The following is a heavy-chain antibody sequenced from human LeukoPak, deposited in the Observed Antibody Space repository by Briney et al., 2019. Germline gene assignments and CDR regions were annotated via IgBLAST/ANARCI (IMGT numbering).Heavy chain of an antibody. V-gene: IGHV3-30*18. Sequence: GGSLRLSCAASGFTFRRYGMHWVRQPPGKGLEWVAVISYDASNKYYADSVKGRFTISRDNSKNTLYLQMNSLRAEDTAVYYCAKSHGYSYGFDYWGQGTLVTVSS. CDR3: AKSHGYSYGFDY. CDR2: ISYDASNK. D-gene: IGHD5-18*01. CDR1: GFTFRRYG. J-gene: IGHJ4*02.